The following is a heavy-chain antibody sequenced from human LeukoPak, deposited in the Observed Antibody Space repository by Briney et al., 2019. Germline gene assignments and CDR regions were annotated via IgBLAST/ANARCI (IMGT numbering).Heavy chain of an antibody. D-gene: IGHD3-3*01. V-gene: IGHV3-30*02. CDR2: IRSDGNVT. CDR1: GFLFKSNG. J-gene: IGHJ4*02. Sequence: PGGSLRLSCEASGFLFKSNGMHWVRQAPGKGLEWVAFIRSDGNVTKYLDSVKGRFTISRDNSENTLYLQVTNLRPDDPAVYFCAKDHGFWSGYLFWGQGTLVTVSS. CDR3: AKDHGFWSGYLF.